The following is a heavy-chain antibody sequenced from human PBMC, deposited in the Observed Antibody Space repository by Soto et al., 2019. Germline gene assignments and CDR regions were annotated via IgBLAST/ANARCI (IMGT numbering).Heavy chain of an antibody. CDR2: TNPKSGYT. V-gene: IGHV1-8*01. D-gene: IGHD4-17*01. CDR1: GYTFTNYD. J-gene: IGHJ4*02. CDR3: ARTAGDLDY. Sequence: QVQLVQSGAEVKKPGASVKVSCKTSGYTFTNYDINWVRQATGQGLEWMGWTNPKSGYTGSAQKFQGRVTMTRDSSIITAYMELHSLTTEDTALYYCARTAGDLDYWGQGTLITVSS.